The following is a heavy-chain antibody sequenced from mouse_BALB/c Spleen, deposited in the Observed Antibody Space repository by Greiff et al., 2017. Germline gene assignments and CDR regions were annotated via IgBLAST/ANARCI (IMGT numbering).Heavy chain of an antibody. D-gene: IGHD2-14*01. J-gene: IGHJ2*01. CDR1: GYTFTDYE. V-gene: IGHV1-15*01. CDR2: IDPETGGT. Sequence: VQLQQSGAELVRPGASVTLSCKASGYTFTDYEMHWVKQTPVHGLEWIGAIDPETGGTAYNQKFKGKATLTADKSSSTAYMELRSLTSEDSAVYYCTRDYRYFDYWGQGTTLTVSS. CDR3: TRDYRYFDY.